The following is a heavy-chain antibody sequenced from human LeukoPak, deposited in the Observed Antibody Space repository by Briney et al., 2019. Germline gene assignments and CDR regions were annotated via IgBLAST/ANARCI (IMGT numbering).Heavy chain of an antibody. CDR2: IYFSGST. CDR3: ARPVPSRLGWFDP. D-gene: IGHD1-1*01. J-gene: IGHJ5*02. V-gene: IGHV4-59*01. CDR1: GGSISSDY. Sequence: PSETLSLTCTVSGGSISSDYWSWIRQPPGKGLEWIGYIYFSGSTNYNPSLKSRVTISVDTSKNQFSLKLSSVTAADTAVYYCARPVPSRLGWFDPWGQGTLVTVSS.